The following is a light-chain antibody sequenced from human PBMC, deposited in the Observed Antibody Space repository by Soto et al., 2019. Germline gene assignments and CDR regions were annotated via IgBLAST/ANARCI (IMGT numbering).Light chain of an antibody. Sequence: QSALTQPASVSGSPGQSITISCTGTSSDVCRYNYVSWYQQHPGKAPKLMIYEVSNRPSGVSSRFSGSKSGNTASLTISGLHADDEADYYCSSYTSSSTLVVTGTKVT. CDR2: EVS. CDR3: SSYTSSSTL. V-gene: IGLV2-14*01. J-gene: IGLJ1*01. CDR1: SSDVCRYNY.